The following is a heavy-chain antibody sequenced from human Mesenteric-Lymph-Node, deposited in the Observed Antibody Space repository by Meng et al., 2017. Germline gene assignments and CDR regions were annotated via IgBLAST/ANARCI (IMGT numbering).Heavy chain of an antibody. CDR3: ARYDGGYGDYFDH. D-gene: IGHD5-12*01. Sequence: QHWGRAQVKPLESLACTCTTSGGSISRIRRYGGWFRWPPGKGLEWTGCIYYSGSTYYNPYLMSRVTMSLDTSKNQFSLKLSYVTAIATDVYYCARYDGGYGDYFDHWGQGTLVTVSS. CDR1: GGSISRIRRY. V-gene: IGHV4-39*01. J-gene: IGHJ4*02. CDR2: IYYSGST.